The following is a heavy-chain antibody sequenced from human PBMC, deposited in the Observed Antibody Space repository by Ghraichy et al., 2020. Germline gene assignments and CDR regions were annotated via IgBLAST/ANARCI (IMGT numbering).Heavy chain of an antibody. CDR3: ARGQIHPYSSSFYGMDV. V-gene: IGHV2-70*01. CDR2: IDWDDDK. J-gene: IGHJ6*02. D-gene: IGHD6-6*01. Sequence: SGPTLVKPTQTLTLTCTFSGFSLSTSGMCVSWNRQPPGKALEWLALIDWDDDKYYSTSLKTRLTISKDTSKNQVVLTMTNMDPVDTATYYCARGQIHPYSSSFYGMDVWGQGTTVTVSS. CDR1: GFSLSTSGMC.